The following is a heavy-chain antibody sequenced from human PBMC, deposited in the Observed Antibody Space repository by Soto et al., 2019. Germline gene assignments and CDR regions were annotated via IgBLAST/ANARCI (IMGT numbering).Heavy chain of an antibody. CDR2: IDNGGNT. CDR1: GRTFNINADF. J-gene: IGHJ4*02. CDR3: VKRSLLMAPT. D-gene: IGHD1-26*01. Sequence: SETLSLTCTVSGRTFNINADFWYLAWIRQPPGKGLGWIGSIDNGGNTHYNAPLKSRVIISADTSKNQFSLSLNSVTAADTAVYYCVKRSLLMAPTWGQGIQVTVSS. V-gene: IGHV4-39*01.